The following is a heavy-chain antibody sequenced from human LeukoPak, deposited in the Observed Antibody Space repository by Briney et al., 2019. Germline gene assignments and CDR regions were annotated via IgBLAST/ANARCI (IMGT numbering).Heavy chain of an antibody. CDR3: VADYYDSSGTSGGAFDI. Sequence: PGGSLRLSCAASGFTLRSYRMNWVRPAPGKGLGWVSSIISSSSYIYYADSVKGRFTISRDNAKNSLYLQMNSLRAEDTAVYYCVADYYDSSGTSGGAFDIWGQGTMVTVSS. CDR2: IISSSSYI. V-gene: IGHV3-21*01. CDR1: GFTLRSYR. J-gene: IGHJ3*02. D-gene: IGHD3-22*01.